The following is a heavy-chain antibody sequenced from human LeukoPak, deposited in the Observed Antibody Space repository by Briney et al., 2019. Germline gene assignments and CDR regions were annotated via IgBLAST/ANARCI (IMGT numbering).Heavy chain of an antibody. CDR1: GFTFSSYA. CDR3: AKQLGYCSDGSCYFPY. Sequence: PGGSLRLSCAASGFTFSSYAMHWVRQAPGKGLEWVAVISYDGSNKYYADSVKDRFTISRDNSKNTLYLQMNSLRAEDTAVYYCAKQLGYCSDGSCYFPYWGQGTLVTVSS. J-gene: IGHJ4*02. CDR2: ISYDGSNK. D-gene: IGHD2-15*01. V-gene: IGHV3-30*04.